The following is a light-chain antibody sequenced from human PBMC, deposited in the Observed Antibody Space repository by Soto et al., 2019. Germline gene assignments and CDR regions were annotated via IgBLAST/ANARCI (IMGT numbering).Light chain of an antibody. Sequence: QSVLTQPPSVSGAPGQRVTSSCTGGGSNIGAGYDVHWYQQFPGTAPKLLIYGNNNRPSGVPDRFSGSKSGTSASLAITGLQAEDEADYYCQSYDSSLSEVFGTGT. CDR1: GSNIGAGYD. V-gene: IGLV1-40*01. CDR2: GNN. J-gene: IGLJ1*01. CDR3: QSYDSSLSEV.